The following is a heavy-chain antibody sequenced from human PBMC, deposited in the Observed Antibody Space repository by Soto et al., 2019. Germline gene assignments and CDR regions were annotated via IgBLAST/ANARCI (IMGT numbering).Heavy chain of an antibody. V-gene: IGHV3-30*18. J-gene: IGHJ4*02. CDR3: AKGMSWLVRGMLDY. CDR2: ISYDGSNK. D-gene: IGHD6-19*01. Sequence: PGGSLRLSCAASGFTFSSYGMHWVRQAPGKGLEWVAVISYDGSNKYYADSVKGRFTISRDNSKNTLYLQMNSLRAEDTAVYYCAKGMSWLVRGMLDYWGQGTLVTVSS. CDR1: GFTFSSYG.